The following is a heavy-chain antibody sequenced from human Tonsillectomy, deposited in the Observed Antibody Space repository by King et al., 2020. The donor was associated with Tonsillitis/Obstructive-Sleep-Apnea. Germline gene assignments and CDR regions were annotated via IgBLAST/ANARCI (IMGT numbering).Heavy chain of an antibody. D-gene: IGHD5-18*01. J-gene: IGHJ4*02. CDR3: ARPDTPMVTFVY. V-gene: IGHV4-39*01. Sequence: QLQESGPGLVKPSETLSHTCTVTGGSIRSSGYYCGWIRQPPGQGLGWIGSIYYSWSTYYNPSLKSQVTISVDTSKNQFSLKVSSVAAADTAVYYCARPDTPMVTFVYWGAGTLGSVSS. CDR1: GGSIRSSGYY. CDR2: IYYSWST.